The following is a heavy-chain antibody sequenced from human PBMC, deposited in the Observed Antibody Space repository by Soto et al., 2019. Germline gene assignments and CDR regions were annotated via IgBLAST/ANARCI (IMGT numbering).Heavy chain of an antibody. V-gene: IGHV4-34*01. CDR1: GGSFSGYY. CDR2: ITHRGST. D-gene: IGHD2-2*01. Sequence: PSETLSLTCVVYGGSFSGYYWSWIRQSPGKGLEWIGGITHRGSTNYNPSLESRVTISVDTSKNQFSLNLPSVTAADTSMYYCARDGFCTSTTCRVGNWFDPWGKGTLVTVSS. CDR3: ARDGFCTSTTCRVGNWFDP. J-gene: IGHJ5*02.